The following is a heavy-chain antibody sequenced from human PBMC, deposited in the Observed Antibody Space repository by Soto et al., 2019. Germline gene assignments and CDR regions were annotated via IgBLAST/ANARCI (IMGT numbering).Heavy chain of an antibody. Sequence: PSETLSLTCAVSGGSISSGGYSWSWIRQPPGKGLERIGYIYHSGSTYYNPSLKSRVTISVDRSKNQFSLKLSSVTAADTAVYYCARHPMVRGVIISFDYWGQGTLVTVSS. J-gene: IGHJ4*02. CDR1: GGSISSGGYS. D-gene: IGHD3-10*01. V-gene: IGHV4-30-2*01. CDR3: ARHPMVRGVIISFDY. CDR2: IYHSGST.